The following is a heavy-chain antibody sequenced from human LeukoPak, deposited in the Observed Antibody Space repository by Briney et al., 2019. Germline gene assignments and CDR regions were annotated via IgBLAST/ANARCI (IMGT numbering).Heavy chain of an antibody. Sequence: GGSLRLSCVASGFTFRTYWMTWVRQAPGKGRAWVANIKQDGSEIYYVDSVKGRFTISRDNAKNSLYLQLNSLRAEDTAVYYCARGFWSCDYWGQGTLVTVPS. D-gene: IGHD3-3*01. CDR3: ARGFWSCDY. J-gene: IGHJ4*02. CDR1: GFTFRTYW. CDR2: IKQDGSEI. V-gene: IGHV3-7*03.